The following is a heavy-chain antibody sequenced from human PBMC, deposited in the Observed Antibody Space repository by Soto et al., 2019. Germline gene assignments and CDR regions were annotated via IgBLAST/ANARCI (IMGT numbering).Heavy chain of an antibody. Sequence: GGSLRLSCAASGFTFSSYAMHWVRQAPGKGLEWVAVISYDGSNKYYADSVKGRFTISRDNSKNTLYLQMNSLRAEDTAVYYCARDGIAVAGTRRCWFDPWGQGTLVTVSS. D-gene: IGHD6-19*01. V-gene: IGHV3-30-3*01. CDR2: ISYDGSNK. J-gene: IGHJ5*02. CDR3: ARDGIAVAGTRRCWFDP. CDR1: GFTFSSYA.